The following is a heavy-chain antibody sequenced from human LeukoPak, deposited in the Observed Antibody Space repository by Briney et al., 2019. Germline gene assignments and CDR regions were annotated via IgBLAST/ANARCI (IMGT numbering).Heavy chain of an antibody. V-gene: IGHV4-61*02. D-gene: IGHD3-3*01. CDR2: IYTSGST. Sequence: ASQTLSLTCTVSGGSISSGSYYWSWIRQPAGKGLEWIGRIYTSGSTNYNPSLKSRVTISVDTSKNQFSLKLSSVTAADTAVYYCASFSRYGFWSGQYAFDIWGQGTMVTVSS. CDR3: ASFSRYGFWSGQYAFDI. CDR1: GGSISSGSYY. J-gene: IGHJ3*02.